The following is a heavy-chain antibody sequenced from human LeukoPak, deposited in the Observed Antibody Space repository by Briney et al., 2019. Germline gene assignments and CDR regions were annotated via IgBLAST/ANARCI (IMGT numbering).Heavy chain of an antibody. Sequence: PGGSLRLSCAASGFTFTTYNMNWVRQAPGKGLEWVAVTSFDGTNMYYVDSVKGRFTISRDNAKNTVYLQMDNLRPKDTAAYYCAKGETTVTTASAFDTWGQGTMVIVSS. D-gene: IGHD4-17*01. CDR1: GFTFTTYN. CDR2: TSFDGTNM. J-gene: IGHJ3*02. V-gene: IGHV3-30*18. CDR3: AKGETTVTTASAFDT.